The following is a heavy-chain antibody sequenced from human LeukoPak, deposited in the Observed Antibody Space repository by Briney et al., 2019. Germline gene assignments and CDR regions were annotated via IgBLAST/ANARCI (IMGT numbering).Heavy chain of an antibody. CDR2: MNPNSGNT. CDR3: ARGRSDVVVIVY. CDR1: GYTFTSYD. D-gene: IGHD3-22*01. Sequence: ASVKVSCKASGYTFTSYDINWVRQATGQGLEWMGWMNPNSGNTSYAQKFQGRVTMTRNTSISTAYMELSSLRSEDTAVYYCARGRSDVVVIVYWGQGTLVTVSS. V-gene: IGHV1-8*01. J-gene: IGHJ4*02.